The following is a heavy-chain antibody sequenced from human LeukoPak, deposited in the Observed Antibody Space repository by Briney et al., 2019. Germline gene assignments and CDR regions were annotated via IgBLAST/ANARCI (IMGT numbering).Heavy chain of an antibody. D-gene: IGHD3-9*01. CDR3: ARLYVLRYFDWFPFDH. CDR1: GGSFSGYY. J-gene: IGHJ4*02. CDR2: INHSGST. V-gene: IGHV4-34*01. Sequence: PSETLSLTCAVYGGSFSGYYWSWIRQPPGKGLEWIGEINHSGSTNYNPSLKSRVTISVDTSKNQFSLKLSSVTAADTAVYYCARLYVLRYFDWFPFDHWGQGALVTVSS.